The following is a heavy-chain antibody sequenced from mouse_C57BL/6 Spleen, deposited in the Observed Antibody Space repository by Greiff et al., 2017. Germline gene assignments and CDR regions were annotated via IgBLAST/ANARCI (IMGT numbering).Heavy chain of an antibody. CDR1: GYTFTSYW. CDR2: INPSNGGT. J-gene: IGHJ2*01. V-gene: IGHV1-53*01. Sequence: QVQLQQSGTELVKPGASVKLSCKASGYTFTSYWMHWVKPRPGQGLEWIGNINPSNGGTNYNEKFKSKATLTVDKSSSTAYMQLSSLTSEDSAIYYCAREGDYDEGFDYWGQGTTLTVSS. CDR3: AREGDYDEGFDY. D-gene: IGHD2-4*01.